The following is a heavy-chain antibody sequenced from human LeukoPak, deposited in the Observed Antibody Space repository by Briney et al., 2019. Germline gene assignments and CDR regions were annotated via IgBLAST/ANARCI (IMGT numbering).Heavy chain of an antibody. V-gene: IGHV3-21*04. Sequence: PGGSLRLSCAASGFTLSSYSMNWVRQAPGKGLEWVSCISSSSSYIYYADSVKGRFTISRDSSRNTLSLQMNSLRADDTAIYYCTRSGYRHPYHFESWGQGTLVIVSS. CDR3: TRSGYRHPYHFES. CDR2: ISSSSSYI. J-gene: IGHJ4*02. CDR1: GFTLSSYS. D-gene: IGHD3-22*01.